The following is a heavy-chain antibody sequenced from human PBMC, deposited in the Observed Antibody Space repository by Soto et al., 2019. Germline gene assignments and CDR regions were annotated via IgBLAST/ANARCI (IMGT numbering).Heavy chain of an antibody. CDR2: IYYSGST. CDR3: ARGGRRSPGMDV. CDR1: GGSISSGGYY. J-gene: IGHJ6*02. Sequence: QVQLQESGPGLVKPSQTLSLTCTVSGGSISSGGYYWSWTRQHPGKGLEWIGYIYYSGSTYYNPALKSRVTISVDTSKNQFSLKLSSVTAADTAVYYFARGGRRSPGMDVWGQGTTVTVSS. V-gene: IGHV4-31*03.